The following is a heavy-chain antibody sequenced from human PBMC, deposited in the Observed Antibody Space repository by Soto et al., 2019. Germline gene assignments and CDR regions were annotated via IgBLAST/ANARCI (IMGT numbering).Heavy chain of an antibody. Sequence: SETLSLTCTVSGGSIRSYCWTWIRQPPGEGLEWIGCICNSGSTNYNPSLKSRVTISVDTQMNQFSLQLSSVTAADTAVYYCPRDPTGTSWFDPWGQGTLVTVSS. J-gene: IGHJ5*02. D-gene: IGHD1-1*01. CDR1: GGSIRSYC. CDR2: ICNSGST. V-gene: IGHV4-59*12. CDR3: PRDPTGTSWFDP.